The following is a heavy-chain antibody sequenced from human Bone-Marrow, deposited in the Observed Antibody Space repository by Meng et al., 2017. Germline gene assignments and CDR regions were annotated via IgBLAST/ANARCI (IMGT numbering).Heavy chain of an antibody. CDR3: TWDDKAVFDY. D-gene: IGHD1-26*01. Sequence: VESGGDFVKPGVFLRLSCAGSGFYVNHGWMSSVRQAPGKGLEWVGRIKSNTDGGTAEYAAPVTGRFTISRDDSKSTLYLQMSGLRIDDTGVYYCTWDDKAVFDYWGQGTLVTVSS. J-gene: IGHJ4*02. V-gene: IGHV3-15*01. CDR2: IKSNTDGGTA. CDR1: GFYVNHGW.